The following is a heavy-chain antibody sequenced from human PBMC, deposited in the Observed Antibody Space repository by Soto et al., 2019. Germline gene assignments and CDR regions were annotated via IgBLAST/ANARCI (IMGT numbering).Heavy chain of an antibody. CDR3: ATEGGRYCSGGSCYSGLGL. J-gene: IGHJ3*01. Sequence: EASVKVSCKVSGYTLTELSMHWVRQAPGKGLEWMGGFDPEDGETIYAQKFQGRVTMTEDTSTDTAYMELSSLRSEDTAVYYCATEGGRYCSGGSCYSGLGLWGQGTMVTVSS. D-gene: IGHD2-15*01. CDR1: GYTLTELS. V-gene: IGHV1-24*01. CDR2: FDPEDGET.